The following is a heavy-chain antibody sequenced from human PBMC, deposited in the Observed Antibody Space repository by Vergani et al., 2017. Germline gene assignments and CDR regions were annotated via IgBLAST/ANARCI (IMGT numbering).Heavy chain of an antibody. CDR2: IHPADSDT. CDR3: ARLYGRDSSGSKYFDY. CDR1: GYSFTNYW. Sequence: EVQLVQSGAEVKKPGESLKISCQISGYSFTNYWIGWVRPMPGKGLEWMGLIHPADSDTRYSPSFQGQVPISVDKSISTAYLQRSSLRASDSAMYYCARLYGRDSSGSKYFDYWGQGTLVTVSS. D-gene: IGHD3-22*01. V-gene: IGHV5-51*01. J-gene: IGHJ4*02.